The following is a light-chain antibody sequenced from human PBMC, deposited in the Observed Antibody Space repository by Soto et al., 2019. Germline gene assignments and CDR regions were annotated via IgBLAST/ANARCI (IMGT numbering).Light chain of an antibody. J-gene: IGLJ1*01. V-gene: IGLV2-14*03. CDR2: DVS. CDR1: SSDVGGYSY. CDR3: TSYTSSNTYV. Sequence: QSVLTQPASVSGSPGQSITISCTGTSSDVGGYSYVSWYQHHPGKAPKLMIYDVSNWPSGVSNRFSGSKSGKTASLTISGLQAEDEADYYCTSYTSSNTYVFGTGTKLTVL.